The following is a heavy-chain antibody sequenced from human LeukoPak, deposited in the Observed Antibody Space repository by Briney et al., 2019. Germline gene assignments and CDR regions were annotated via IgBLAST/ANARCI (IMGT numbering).Heavy chain of an antibody. CDR2: ISYDGSNK. Sequence: PGGSLRLSCAASGFTFSSYAMHWVRQAPGKGLEWVAVISYDGSNKYYADSVKGRFTISRDNSKNTLYLQMNSLRAEDTAVYYCAKVGCSSSSCSRFYQYMDVWGKGTTVTVSS. CDR3: AKVGCSSSSCSRFYQYMDV. CDR1: GFTFSSYA. J-gene: IGHJ6*03. D-gene: IGHD2-2*01. V-gene: IGHV3-30-3*01.